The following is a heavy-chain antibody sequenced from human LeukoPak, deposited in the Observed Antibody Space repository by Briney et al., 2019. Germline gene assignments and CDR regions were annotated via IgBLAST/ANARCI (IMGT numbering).Heavy chain of an antibody. CDR2: INPKSGGT. Sequence: ASVKVSCKASGYTFTGYYIHWMRQAPGQGLEWMGWINPKSGGTKYAQKFQGRVTMTRDTSITTAYMEVSRLRSEDTAVYHCASEVGGNIVLDYWGQGTLVTVSS. V-gene: IGHV1-2*02. CDR1: GYTFTGYY. D-gene: IGHD4-23*01. CDR3: ASEVGGNIVLDY. J-gene: IGHJ4*02.